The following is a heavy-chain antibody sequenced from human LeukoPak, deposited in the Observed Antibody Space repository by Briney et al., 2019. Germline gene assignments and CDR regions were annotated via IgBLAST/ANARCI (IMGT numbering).Heavy chain of an antibody. V-gene: IGHV1-18*01. D-gene: IGHD3-9*01. Sequence: ASVKVSCKASGYTFTTYAMNWVRQAPGQGLEWMGWISAYNGNTNYAQKLQGRVTMTTDTSTSTAYMELRSLRSDDTAVYYCARVDWLAGWFDPWGQGTLVTVSS. CDR1: GYTFTTYA. J-gene: IGHJ5*02. CDR3: ARVDWLAGWFDP. CDR2: ISAYNGNT.